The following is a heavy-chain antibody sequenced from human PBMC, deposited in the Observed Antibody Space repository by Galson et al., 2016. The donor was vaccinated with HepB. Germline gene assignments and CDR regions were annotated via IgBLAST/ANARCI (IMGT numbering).Heavy chain of an antibody. D-gene: IGHD1-26*01. CDR3: ARGGRSYQTTFDANMDV. CDR1: GYTFTNYG. CDR2: ISTYTKNT. V-gene: IGHV1-18*01. Sequence: SVKVSCKASGYTFTNYGISWVRQAPGQGLEWMGRISTYTKNTNYARKLKGRVTMTADTATNTTYMELRSLRSSDTAVYYCARGGRSYQTTFDANMDVWGEGTTVIVSS. J-gene: IGHJ6*03.